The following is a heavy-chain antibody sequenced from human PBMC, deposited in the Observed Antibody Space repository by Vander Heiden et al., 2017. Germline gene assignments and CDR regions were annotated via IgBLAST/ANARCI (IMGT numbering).Heavy chain of an antibody. J-gene: IGHJ5*02. D-gene: IGHD3-3*01. CDR3: ARVGWTYYEFGFDP. Sequence: QVQLQESGPGLVKPSQTLSLTCTVSGGSIRSGDYYWSWIRQPPGKGLEWIGYIYYSGRTYYNPALKSRVTISVDTSKNQFSLKLSSVTAADTAVYYSARVGWTYYEFGFDPWGQGTLVTVYS. V-gene: IGHV4-30-4*01. CDR2: IYYSGRT. CDR1: GGSIRSGDYY.